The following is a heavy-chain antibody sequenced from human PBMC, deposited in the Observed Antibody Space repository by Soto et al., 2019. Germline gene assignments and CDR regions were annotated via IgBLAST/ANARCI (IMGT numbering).Heavy chain of an antibody. CDR2: INQDGTLK. J-gene: IGHJ4*02. Sequence: EVQLVESGGGLVQPGGSLRLSCAASGLTFNNYWMSWVRQAPGKGLEWVASINQDGTLKYYVDSVKGRFTISRDNAQNSCFLQMISLRAEDTAVYYCARWQSSGWYLDVWGQGTLLSVPS. V-gene: IGHV3-7*03. CDR1: GLTFNNYW. CDR3: ARWQSSGWYLDV. D-gene: IGHD6-19*01.